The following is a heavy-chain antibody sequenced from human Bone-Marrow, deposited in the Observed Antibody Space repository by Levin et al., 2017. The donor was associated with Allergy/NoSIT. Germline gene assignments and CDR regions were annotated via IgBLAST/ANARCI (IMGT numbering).Heavy chain of an antibody. CDR1: GFSFSDYY. D-gene: IGHD1-26*01. CDR3: ARAFHCGRVGATPGCDDY. V-gene: IGHV3-11*05. J-gene: IGHJ4*02. CDR2: ISSSSSYT. Sequence: SGGSLRLSCAASGFSFSDYYMSWIRQAPGKGLEWVSYISSSSSYTNYADSVRGRFTISRDNAKKSLYLQMNSLRAEDTAVYYCARAFHCGRVGATPGCDDYWGQGTLVTVSS.